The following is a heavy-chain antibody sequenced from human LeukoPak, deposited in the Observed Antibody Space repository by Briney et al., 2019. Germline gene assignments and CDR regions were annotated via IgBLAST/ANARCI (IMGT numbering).Heavy chain of an antibody. Sequence: PSDTLSLTCTVSGGSISSGGYYWSWIRQHPGKGLEWIGYIYYSGSTYYNPSLNSRVTISVDTSKNQFSLKLSSVTAADTAVYYCARHREDWGFDSWGQGTLVTVSS. CDR1: GGSISSGGYY. CDR2: IYYSGST. D-gene: IGHD7-27*01. J-gene: IGHJ4*02. V-gene: IGHV4-30-4*02. CDR3: ARHREDWGFDS.